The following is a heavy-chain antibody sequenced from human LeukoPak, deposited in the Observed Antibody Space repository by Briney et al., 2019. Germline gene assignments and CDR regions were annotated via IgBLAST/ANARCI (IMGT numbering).Heavy chain of an antibody. Sequence: GGSLRLSCTASGFSFSSYWMHWVRQAPGKGLVWVSRIDNDGSPTIYADSVKGRFTISRDNAKNTLYLQMNSLRAEDTAVYYCARTSGDYHTFDIWGQGTTVNVSS. D-gene: IGHD4-17*01. CDR3: ARTSGDYHTFDI. V-gene: IGHV3-74*01. CDR1: GFSFSSYW. CDR2: IDNDGSPT. J-gene: IGHJ3*02.